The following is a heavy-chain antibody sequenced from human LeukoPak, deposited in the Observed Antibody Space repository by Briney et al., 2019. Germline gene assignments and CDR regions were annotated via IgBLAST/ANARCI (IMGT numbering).Heavy chain of an antibody. CDR2: TYSGGGT. CDR1: GLSVSRNH. Sequence: PGGSLRLSCAASGLSVSRNHMGWVRQAPGKGLEWASVTYSGGGTYYADSVKGRFTISRDNSKNMLFLQMNSLRAEDTAMYYCARVESSSSIDYWGQGTLVTVSS. D-gene: IGHD6-13*01. CDR3: ARVESSSSIDY. J-gene: IGHJ4*02. V-gene: IGHV3-53*01.